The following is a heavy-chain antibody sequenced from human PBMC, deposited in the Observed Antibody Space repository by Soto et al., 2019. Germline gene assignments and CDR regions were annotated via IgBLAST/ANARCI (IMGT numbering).Heavy chain of an antibody. V-gene: IGHV3-9*01. CDR2: ISWNSGSI. Sequence: EVQLVESGGGLVQPGRSLRLSCAASGFTFDDYAMHWVRQAPGKGLEWVSGISWNSGSIGYADSVKGRFTISRDNAKNSLYLQMNSLRAEDTALYYCAKEYSGSFHWGQGTLVTVSS. CDR1: GFTFDDYA. D-gene: IGHD1-26*01. J-gene: IGHJ4*02. CDR3: AKEYSGSFH.